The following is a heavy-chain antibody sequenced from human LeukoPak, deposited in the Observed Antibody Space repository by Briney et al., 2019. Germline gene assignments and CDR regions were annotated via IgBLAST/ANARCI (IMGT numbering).Heavy chain of an antibody. CDR2: ITGSGDTA. CDR3: VKDYSTIAAAANPLFDY. D-gene: IGHD6-25*01. Sequence: GGSLRLSCAASGFTFSSYAVTWVRQAPGKGLEWVSSITGSGDTAFYADSVKGRFTISRDNSKNILYLQMHSLSVEDTAVYYCVKDYSTIAAAANPLFDYWGQGALVTVSS. V-gene: IGHV3-23*01. J-gene: IGHJ4*02. CDR1: GFTFSSYA.